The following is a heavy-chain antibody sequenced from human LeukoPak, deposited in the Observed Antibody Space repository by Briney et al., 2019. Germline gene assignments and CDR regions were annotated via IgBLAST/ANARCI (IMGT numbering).Heavy chain of an antibody. D-gene: IGHD6-19*01. CDR1: GFTLRTYA. J-gene: IGHJ4*01. CDR3: AKGDRNSGWFD. CDR2: IGGNGGGT. Sequence: GGSLRLSCAASGFTLRTYAMSWVRQAPGKGLEWVSGIGGNGGGTYADSVKGRFTISRDNSKNTLFLQMNSLRVEDTAVYYCAKGDRNSGWFDWGHGTLVIVSS. V-gene: IGHV3-23*01.